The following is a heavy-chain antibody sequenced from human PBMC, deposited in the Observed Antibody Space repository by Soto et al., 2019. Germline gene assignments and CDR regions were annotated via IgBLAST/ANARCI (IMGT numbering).Heavy chain of an antibody. J-gene: IGHJ6*02. CDR1: GFTFSSYS. CDR2: ISSSSSYI. Sequence: PGGSLRLSCAASGFTFSSYSMNWVRQAPGKGLEWVSSISSSSSYIYYAASLTGRFTISRDKAKNTLYLQMNCLRAEDTAVYYCARECDTGSYESSGPDGMDFWGQGTTVTVSS. CDR3: ARECDTGSYESSGPDGMDF. D-gene: IGHD3-22*01. V-gene: IGHV3-21*01.